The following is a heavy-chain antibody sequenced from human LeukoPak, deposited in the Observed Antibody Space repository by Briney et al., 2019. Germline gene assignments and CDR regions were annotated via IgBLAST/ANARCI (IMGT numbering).Heavy chain of an antibody. CDR2: IKKDGSEK. J-gene: IGHJ6*03. Sequence: GGSLRLSCAASGFTFSSYWMSWVRQAPGKGLEWVANIKKDGSEKYYVDSVKGRFTISRDNAKKSLYLQMSSLRAEDTAVYYCARDLLGYNYHYMDVWGKGTTVTVSS. CDR3: ARDLLGYNYHYMDV. D-gene: IGHD3-16*02. V-gene: IGHV3-7*01. CDR1: GFTFSSYW.